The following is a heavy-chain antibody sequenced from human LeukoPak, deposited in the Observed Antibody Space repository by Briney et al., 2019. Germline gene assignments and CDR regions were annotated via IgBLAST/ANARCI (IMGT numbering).Heavy chain of an antibody. Sequence: GGSLRPSCAASGFTFSSYLMTWVRQAPGRGLEWVANIKQNGSEKYYLDSVKGRFTISRDNANNSLYLQMNSLRGEDTAVYYCARGFRGANWFDPWGQGTLVTVSS. CDR2: IKQNGSEK. CDR3: ARGFRGANWFDP. CDR1: GFTFSSYL. D-gene: IGHD3-10*01. V-gene: IGHV3-7*04. J-gene: IGHJ5*02.